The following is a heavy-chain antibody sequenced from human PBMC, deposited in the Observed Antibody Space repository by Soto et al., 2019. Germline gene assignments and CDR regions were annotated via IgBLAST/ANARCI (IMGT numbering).Heavy chain of an antibody. V-gene: IGHV4-59*01. J-gene: IGHJ4*02. CDR2: IYYTGTT. Sequence: PSETLSLTCTVSGVSISSSYWSWIRQSPGTGLEWIGYIYYTGTTNYNPSLKRRVTISLDTAKNQFSLNVNSLTTADTAVYFCERGGNRYSNTASGVGGFDFWGQGTLVTVSS. CDR1: GVSISSSY. CDR3: ERGGNRYSNTASGVGGFDF. D-gene: IGHD5-12*01.